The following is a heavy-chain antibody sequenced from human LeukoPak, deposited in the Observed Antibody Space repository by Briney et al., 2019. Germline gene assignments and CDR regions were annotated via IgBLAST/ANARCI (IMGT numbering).Heavy chain of an antibody. CDR2: FDPEDGET. Sequence: ASVKVSCKASGYTFTSYGISWVRQAPGKGLEWMGGFDPEDGETIYAQKFQGRVTMTEDTSTDTAYMEPSSLRSEDTAVYYCATDRIYYDFWSGYDYWGQGTLVTVSS. J-gene: IGHJ4*02. D-gene: IGHD3-3*01. CDR1: GYTFTSYG. V-gene: IGHV1-24*01. CDR3: ATDRIYYDFWSGYDY.